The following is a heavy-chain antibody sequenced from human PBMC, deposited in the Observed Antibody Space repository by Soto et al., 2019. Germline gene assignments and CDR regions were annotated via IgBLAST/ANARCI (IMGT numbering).Heavy chain of an antibody. V-gene: IGHV3-30*04. J-gene: IGHJ1*01. CDR1: GFTFSSYA. CDR3: ARGLEYGGTYFGH. Sequence: GGSLRLSCAASGFTFSSYAMHWVRQAPGKGLEWVAVISHDGRNKNYAEPVKGRFTTFRDNSKNTLDLQMNSLRDEDTAVYFCARGLEYGGTYFGHWGQGTLVTVSS. CDR2: ISHDGRNK. D-gene: IGHD2-15*01.